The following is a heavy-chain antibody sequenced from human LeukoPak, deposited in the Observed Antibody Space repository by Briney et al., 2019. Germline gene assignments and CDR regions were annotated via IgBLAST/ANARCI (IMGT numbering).Heavy chain of an antibody. D-gene: IGHD2-15*01. V-gene: IGHV1-2*06. J-gene: IGHJ4*02. CDR3: ARGLHCSGGSCYSGFDY. Sequence: GASVKVSCKASGYTFTGYYMHWVRQAPGQGLEWMGRINPNSGGTNYAQKFQGRVTMTRDTSISTAYMELSRLGSDDTAVYYCARGLHCSGGSCYSGFDYWGQGTLVTVSS. CDR1: GYTFTGYY. CDR2: INPNSGGT.